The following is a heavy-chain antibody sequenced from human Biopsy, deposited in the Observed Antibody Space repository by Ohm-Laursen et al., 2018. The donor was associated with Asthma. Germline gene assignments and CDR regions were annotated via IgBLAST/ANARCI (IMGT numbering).Heavy chain of an antibody. CDR3: ARDFSRAIMIGGGREHYFDF. V-gene: IGHV3-33*01. Sequence: SLRLSCAAPGFTFGSYGLHWVRQVPGKGLGWVPTVGSDERYTDHADSVKGRFTISRDNSKNTLHLQMNSLSPEDTAVYYCARDFSRAIMIGGGREHYFDFWGQGTLVTVSS. J-gene: IGHJ4*02. CDR2: VGSDERYT. D-gene: IGHD3-16*01. CDR1: GFTFGSYG.